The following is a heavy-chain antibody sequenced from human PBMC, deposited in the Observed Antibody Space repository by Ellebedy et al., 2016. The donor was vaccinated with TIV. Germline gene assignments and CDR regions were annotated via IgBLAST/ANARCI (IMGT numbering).Heavy chain of an antibody. J-gene: IGHJ4*02. CDR1: GFTFDDYA. CDR3: AKDREWELLPGVFDY. V-gene: IGHV3-9*01. CDR2: ISWNSGFI. Sequence: GGSLRLSXAVSGFTFDDYAMHWVRQAPGKGLEWVSGISWNSGFIGYADSVKGRFTISRDNAKKSLYLQMNSLRAEDTALYYCAKDREWELLPGVFDYWGQGTLVTVSS. D-gene: IGHD1-26*01.